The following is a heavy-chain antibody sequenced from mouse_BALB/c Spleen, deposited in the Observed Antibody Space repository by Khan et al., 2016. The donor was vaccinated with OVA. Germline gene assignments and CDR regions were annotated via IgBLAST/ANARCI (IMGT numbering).Heavy chain of an antibody. Sequence: EVQLQESGPSLVKPSQTLSLTCSVTGDSITSGFWNWIRKFPGNKFEYMGYVTYSGNTYYTPSLKSRISITRDTSKSQYYLQLNSVTTEDTSTYFCARSYGSWSMDYWGKETSVTVSS. D-gene: IGHD1-1*01. J-gene: IGHJ4*01. CDR2: VTYSGNT. V-gene: IGHV3-8*02. CDR3: ARSYGSWSMDY. CDR1: GDSITSGF.